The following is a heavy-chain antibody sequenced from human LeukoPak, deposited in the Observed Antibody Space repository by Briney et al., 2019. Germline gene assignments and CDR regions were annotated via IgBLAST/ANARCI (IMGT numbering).Heavy chain of an antibody. CDR1: GFTFSNYA. V-gene: IGHV3-23*01. CDR3: ATKHTVLFDY. CDR2: ISGGGSTT. J-gene: IGHJ4*02. Sequence: GGSLRLSCAASGFTFSNYAMSWVRQAPGKGLEWVSAISGGGSTTYYSDSVKGRLTISRDNSKNTLYLQMNSLRAEDTAVYYCATKHTVLFDYWGQGTLVTVSS. D-gene: IGHD4-17*01.